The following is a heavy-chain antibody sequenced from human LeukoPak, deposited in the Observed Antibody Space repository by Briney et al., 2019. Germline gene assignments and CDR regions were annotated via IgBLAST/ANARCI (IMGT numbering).Heavy chain of an antibody. CDR2: IRFDGSNK. CDR1: GFTFSSYG. CDR3: AKESTMIVVVINFDY. Sequence: PGGSLRLSCAASGFTFSSYGMHWVRPAPGKGLEWVAFIRFDGSNKYYADSVKGRFTISRDNSKNTLYLQMNSLRAEDTAVYYCAKESTMIVVVINFDYWGQGTLVTVSS. D-gene: IGHD3-22*01. J-gene: IGHJ4*02. V-gene: IGHV3-30*02.